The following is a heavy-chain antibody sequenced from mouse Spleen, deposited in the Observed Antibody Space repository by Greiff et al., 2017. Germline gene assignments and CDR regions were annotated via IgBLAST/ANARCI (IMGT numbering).Heavy chain of an antibody. V-gene: IGHV2-6-7*01. Sequence: ESGPGLVAPSQSLSITCTVSGFSLTGYGVNWVRQPPGKGLEWLGMIWGDGSTDYNSALKSRLSISKDNSKSQVFLKMNSLQTDDTARYYCARSMITTENSWFAYWGQGTLVTVSA. J-gene: IGHJ3*01. CDR2: IWGDGST. D-gene: IGHD2-4*01. CDR1: GFSLTGYG. CDR3: ARSMITTENSWFAY.